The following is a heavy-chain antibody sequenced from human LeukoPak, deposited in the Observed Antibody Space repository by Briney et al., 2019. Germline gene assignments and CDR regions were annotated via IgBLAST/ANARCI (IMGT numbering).Heavy chain of an antibody. CDR3: AKRGLGSSSGAYYFDY. CDR2: ISASGSST. Sequence: PGGSLRLSCAASGFTFSTYAMSWVRQAPGKGLKWVSAISASGSSTYYADSVKGRFTISRDNSKNTLYLQMNSLRAEDTAVYYCAKRGLGSSSGAYYFDYWGQGTLVTVSS. J-gene: IGHJ4*02. D-gene: IGHD6-6*01. V-gene: IGHV3-23*01. CDR1: GFTFSTYA.